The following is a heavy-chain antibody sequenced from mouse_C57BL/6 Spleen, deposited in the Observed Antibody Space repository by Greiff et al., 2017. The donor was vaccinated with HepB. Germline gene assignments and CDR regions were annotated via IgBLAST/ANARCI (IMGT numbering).Heavy chain of an antibody. CDR1: GYTFTSYW. D-gene: IGHD1-1*01. V-gene: IGHV1-59*01. J-gene: IGHJ2*01. CDR3: ARWYYGSSYPYYFDY. CDR2: IDPSDSYT. Sequence: VQLQQPGAELVRPGTSVKLSCKASGYTFTSYWMHWVKQRPGQGLEWIGVIDPSDSYTNYNQKFKGKATLTVDTSSSTAYMQLSSLTSEDSAVYYCARWYYGSSYPYYFDYWGQGTTLTVSS.